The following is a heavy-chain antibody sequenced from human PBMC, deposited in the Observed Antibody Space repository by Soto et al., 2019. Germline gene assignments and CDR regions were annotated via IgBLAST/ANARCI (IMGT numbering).Heavy chain of an antibody. CDR2: ISSSRSSI. Sequence: PGGSLRLSCAASGFTFRNYNMDWVRQAPGKGLEWVSYISSSRSSIYYADSVKGRFTISRDNAKNSLYLQMNSLRAEDTAVYYCARDLNLGSFDYWGQGTLVTVSS. J-gene: IGHJ4*02. CDR3: ARDLNLGSFDY. CDR1: GFTFRNYN. V-gene: IGHV3-48*01.